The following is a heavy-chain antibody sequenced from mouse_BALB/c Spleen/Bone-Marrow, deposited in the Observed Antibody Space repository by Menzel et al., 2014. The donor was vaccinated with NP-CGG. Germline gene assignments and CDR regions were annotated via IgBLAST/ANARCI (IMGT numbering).Heavy chain of an antibody. CDR3: ARLGYYGYFDY. D-gene: IGHD2-3*01. J-gene: IGHJ2*01. Sequence: EVQLQESGGGLVQPGGSLKLSCAASGFDFSRYWMSWVRQAPGKGLEWIGEINPDSSTINYTPSLKDKFIISRDNAKNTLYLQISKVRSEDTALYYCARLGYYGYFDYWGQGTTLTVSS. V-gene: IGHV4-1*02. CDR2: INPDSSTI. CDR1: GFDFSRYW.